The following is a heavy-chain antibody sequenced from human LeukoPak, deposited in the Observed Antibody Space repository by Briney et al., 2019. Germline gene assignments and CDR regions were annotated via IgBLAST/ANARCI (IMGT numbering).Heavy chain of an antibody. CDR2: IRGTTYI. J-gene: IGHJ5*02. D-gene: IGHD5-18*01. V-gene: IGHV3-69-1*02. CDR1: GFIFNSYS. Sequence: GGSLRLSCATSGFIFNSYSMNWVRQAPGKGLEWVSTIRGTTYIFYADSVKGRFTISRDNAENSVFLQMDGLRAEDTPVYYCLRRAGGYSPTRPAYYFHTWGQGTQVTVSS. CDR3: LRRAGGYSPTRPAYYFHT.